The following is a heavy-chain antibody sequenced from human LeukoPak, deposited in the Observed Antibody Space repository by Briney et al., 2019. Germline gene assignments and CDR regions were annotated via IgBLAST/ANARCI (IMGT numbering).Heavy chain of an antibody. Sequence: GGSLRLSCAASGFTFSSYGMHWVRQAPGKGLEWVAVISYDGSNKYYADSVKGRFTISRDNSKNTLYLQMSSLRAEDTAVYYCAKFGADDILTGYRSWGQGTLVTVSS. CDR1: GFTFSSYG. D-gene: IGHD3-9*01. CDR3: AKFGADDILTGYRS. J-gene: IGHJ5*02. V-gene: IGHV3-30*18. CDR2: ISYDGSNK.